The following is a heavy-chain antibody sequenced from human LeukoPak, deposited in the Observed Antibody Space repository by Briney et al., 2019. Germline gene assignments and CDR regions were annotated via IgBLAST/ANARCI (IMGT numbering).Heavy chain of an antibody. CDR2: ISGSGGST. J-gene: IGHJ4*02. CDR1: GFTFSSYA. CDR3: AKTRAGHNTFDY. Sequence: GSLRLSCAASGFTFSSYAMSWVRQAPGKGLEWVSGISGSGGSTYYADSVKGRFTISRDNSKNTLYLQMNSLRAEDTAVYYCAKTRAGHNTFDYWGQGTLVTVSS. V-gene: IGHV3-23*01. D-gene: IGHD6-13*01.